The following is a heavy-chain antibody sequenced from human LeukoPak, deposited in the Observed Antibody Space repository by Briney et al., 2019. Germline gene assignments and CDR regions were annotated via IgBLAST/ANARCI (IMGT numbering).Heavy chain of an antibody. V-gene: IGHV3-66*01. J-gene: IGHJ6*02. CDR3: AKGILGSGWYYYYGMDV. Sequence: PGGSLGLSCAASGFTVSSNYMSWVRQAPGKGLEWVSVIYSGGSTYYADSVKGRFTISRDNSKNTLYLQMNSLRAEDTAVYYCAKGILGSGWYYYYGMDVWGQGTTVTVSS. CDR2: IYSGGST. CDR1: GFTVSSNY. D-gene: IGHD6-19*01.